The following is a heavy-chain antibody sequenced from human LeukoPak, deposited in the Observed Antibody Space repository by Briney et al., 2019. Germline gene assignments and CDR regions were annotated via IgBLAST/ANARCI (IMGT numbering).Heavy chain of an antibody. CDR2: ITHSGST. CDR3: ARGAPGY. CDR1: GGSFSDYL. V-gene: IGHV4-34*01. Sequence: PSETLSLTCAVYGGSFSDYLWTWIRQTPGEGLEWIGDITHSGSTNYNPSLKSRVTISVDTSKNQFSLKLTSVTAADTAVYYCARGAPGYWGQGTLVPVSS. J-gene: IGHJ4*02.